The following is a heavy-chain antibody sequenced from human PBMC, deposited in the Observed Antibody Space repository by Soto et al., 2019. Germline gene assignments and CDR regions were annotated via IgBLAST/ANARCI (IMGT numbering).Heavy chain of an antibody. CDR2: ISAYNGNT. D-gene: IGHD5-12*01. CDR1: GYTFTSYG. J-gene: IGHJ5*02. CDR3: ARGRGYDSWPRFDP. Sequence: GASVKVSCKASGYTFTSYGISWVRQAPGQGLEWVGWISAYNGNTNYAQKLQGRVTMTTDTSTSTAYMEPRSLRSDDTAVYYCARGRGYDSWPRFDPWGQGTLVTVSS. V-gene: IGHV1-18*01.